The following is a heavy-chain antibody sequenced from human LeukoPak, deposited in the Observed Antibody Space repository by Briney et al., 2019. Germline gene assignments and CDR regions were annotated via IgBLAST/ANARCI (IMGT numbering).Heavy chain of an antibody. J-gene: IGHJ6*03. CDR3: AREKSTMVRGVIKAGAYYYMDV. CDR2: ISSSSSYI. D-gene: IGHD3-10*01. CDR1: GFTFSSYS. Sequence: GGSLRLSCAASGFTFSSYSMNWVRQAPGKGLEWVSSISSSSSYIYYADSVKGRFTISRDNAKNSLYLQMNSLRAEDTAVYYCAREKSTMVRGVIKAGAYYYMDVWGKGTTVTVSS. V-gene: IGHV3-21*01.